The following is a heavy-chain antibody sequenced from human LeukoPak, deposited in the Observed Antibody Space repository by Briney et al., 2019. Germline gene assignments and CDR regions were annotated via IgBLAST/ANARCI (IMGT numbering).Heavy chain of an antibody. CDR3: ARLRSGHCSSTSCYPKPPPYYYYMDV. Sequence: KPSETLSLTCTVSGGSISSGGYYWSWIRQPPGKGLEWIGYIYHSGSTYYNPSLKSRVTISVDRSKNQFSLKLSSVTAADTAVYYCARLRSGHCSSTSCYPKPPPYYYYMDVWGKGTTVTVSS. V-gene: IGHV4-30-2*01. CDR1: GGSISSGGYY. CDR2: IYHSGST. D-gene: IGHD2-2*01. J-gene: IGHJ6*03.